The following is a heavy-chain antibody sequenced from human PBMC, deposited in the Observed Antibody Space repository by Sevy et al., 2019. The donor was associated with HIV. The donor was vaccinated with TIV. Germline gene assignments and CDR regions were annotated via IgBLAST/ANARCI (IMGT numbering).Heavy chain of an antibody. V-gene: IGHV3-49*03. CDR3: TRAGVDYDFWSGYSYYNWFDP. CDR2: IRSKAYGGKT. J-gene: IGHJ5*02. Sequence: GGSLRLSCTASGFTFGDYAMSWFRQAPGKGLEWVGFIRSKAYGGKTEYAASVKGRFTNSRDDSKSLAYLQMNSLKTEDTAVYYCTRAGVDYDFWSGYSYYNWFDPWGQGTLVTVSS. D-gene: IGHD3-3*01. CDR1: GFTFGDYA.